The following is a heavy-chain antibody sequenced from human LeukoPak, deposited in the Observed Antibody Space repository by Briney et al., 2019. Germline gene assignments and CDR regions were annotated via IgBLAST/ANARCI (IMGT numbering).Heavy chain of an antibody. Sequence: WASVKVSCKAPGYTFTSYGISWVRQAPGQGLEWMGWISAYNGNTNYAQKLQGRVTMTTDTSTSTAYMALRSLRSDDTAVYYCASTRVGLSYYFDYWGQGTLVTVSS. CDR2: ISAYNGNT. V-gene: IGHV1-18*01. CDR3: ASTRVGLSYYFDY. D-gene: IGHD3-16*02. J-gene: IGHJ4*02. CDR1: GYTFTSYG.